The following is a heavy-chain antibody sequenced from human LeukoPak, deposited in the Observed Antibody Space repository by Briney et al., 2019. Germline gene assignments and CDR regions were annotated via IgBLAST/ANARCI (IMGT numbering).Heavy chain of an antibody. CDR1: GGSISSYY. J-gene: IGHJ4*02. V-gene: IGHV4-59*01. Sequence: SETLSLTCTVSGGSISSYYWSWIRQPPGKGLEWIGYIYYSGSTNYNPSLKSRVTISVDTSKNQFSLKLSSVTAADTAVYYCAKTILTGWSPFDYWGQGTLVTVSS. CDR2: IYYSGST. D-gene: IGHD3-9*01. CDR3: AKTILTGWSPFDY.